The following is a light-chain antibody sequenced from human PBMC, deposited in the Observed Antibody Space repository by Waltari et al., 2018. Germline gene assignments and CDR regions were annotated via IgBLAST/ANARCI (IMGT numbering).Light chain of an antibody. J-gene: IGLJ3*02. CDR3: RSFTSSNSWV. Sequence: QSALTQPASVYGSPGQSITTSCTGTSSDVGGYNYVSWYQQHPGKAPKLMIYDVSNRPSGVSNRFSGSKSGNTASLTISGLQAEDEADYYCRSFTSSNSWVFGGGTKLTVL. V-gene: IGLV2-14*03. CDR1: SSDVGGYNY. CDR2: DVS.